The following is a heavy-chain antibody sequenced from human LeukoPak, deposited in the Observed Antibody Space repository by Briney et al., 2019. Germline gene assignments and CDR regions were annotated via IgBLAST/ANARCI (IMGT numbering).Heavy chain of an antibody. V-gene: IGHV3-21*01. J-gene: IGHJ4*02. CDR3: ARGRSSGWYYY. CDR2: ISSSRSYI. Sequence: GGSLRLSCAASGFTFSSYSMNWVRQAPGKGLEWVSSISSSRSYICYADPVKGRFTISRDNAKNSLYLQMNSLRAEDTAVYYCARGRSSGWYYYWGQGTLVTVSS. CDR1: GFTFSSYS. D-gene: IGHD6-19*01.